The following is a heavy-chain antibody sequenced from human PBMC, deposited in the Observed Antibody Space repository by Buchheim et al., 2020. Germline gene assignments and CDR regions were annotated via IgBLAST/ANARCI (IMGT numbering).Heavy chain of an antibody. J-gene: IGHJ4*02. V-gene: IGHV3-23*01. CDR2: IRDSGGDT. D-gene: IGHD6-19*01. CDR1: GFTFRNYA. Sequence: VQLLESGGGLVQPGGSLRLSRAASGFTFRNYAMSWVRQAPGKGPEWFSAIRDSGGDTYLADSVKGRVTIYRDNSMNKLYLQMNSLRAEDTAVYYCAKGDSGSRPYYFDFWGQGTL. CDR3: AKGDSGSRPYYFDF.